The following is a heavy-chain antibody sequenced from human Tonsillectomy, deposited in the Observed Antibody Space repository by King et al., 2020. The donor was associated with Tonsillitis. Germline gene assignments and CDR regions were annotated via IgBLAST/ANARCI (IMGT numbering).Heavy chain of an antibody. CDR2: IYFTGNT. J-gene: IGHJ4*02. CDR3: ARGPTYGDYND. CDR1: GASINNYY. Sequence: QLQESGPGLVMPSETLSLTCTVSGASINNYYWSWIRQSPGKGLEWIGYIYFTGNTNYNPSLRSRVTISIDTSKTQFSLKINSVTAEDTAVYYCARGPTYGDYNDWGQGTLVTVSS. V-gene: IGHV4-59*01. D-gene: IGHD4-17*01.